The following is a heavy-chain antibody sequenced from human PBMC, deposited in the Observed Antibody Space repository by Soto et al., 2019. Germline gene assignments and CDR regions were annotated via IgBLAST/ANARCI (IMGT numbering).Heavy chain of an antibody. V-gene: IGHV3-23*01. D-gene: IGHD2-2*01. CDR2: ISGSGGST. CDR3: AKDRVFIVVVPAAMFQYGMDV. Sequence: GGSLRLSCAASGFTFRACVMTWVRQAPGKGLEWVSTISGSGGSTYYADSVKGRFTISRDNSKNTLYLQMNSLRAEDTAVYYCAKDRVFIVVVPAAMFQYGMDVWGQGTTVTVSS. J-gene: IGHJ6*02. CDR1: GFTFRACV.